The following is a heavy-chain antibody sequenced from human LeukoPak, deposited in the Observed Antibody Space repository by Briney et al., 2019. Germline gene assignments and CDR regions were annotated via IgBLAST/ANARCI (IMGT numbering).Heavy chain of an antibody. Sequence: ASVTVSCTASGGTFSSYAISWVRQAPGQGLEWMGRIIPILGIANYARKFQGRVTITADKSTSTAYMELSSLRSEDTAVYYCASSAMGYSYGWDYYYYYGMDVWGQGTTVTVSS. D-gene: IGHD5-18*01. CDR3: ASSAMGYSYGWDYYYYYGMDV. V-gene: IGHV1-69*04. CDR1: GGTFSSYA. J-gene: IGHJ6*02. CDR2: IIPILGIA.